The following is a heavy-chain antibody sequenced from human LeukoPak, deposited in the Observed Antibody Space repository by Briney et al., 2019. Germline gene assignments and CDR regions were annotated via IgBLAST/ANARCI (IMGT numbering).Heavy chain of an antibody. CDR3: ARSLYVDTAMVTLAFDY. Sequence: GSGPTLVKPTQTLRLTCTFSGFSLSTSGMCVSWIRQPPGKALEWLALIDWDDDKYYSTSLKTRLTISKDSSKNQVVLTMTNMDPVDTATYYCARSLYVDTAMVTLAFDYWGQGTLVTVSS. V-gene: IGHV2-70*01. J-gene: IGHJ4*02. CDR1: GFSLSTSGMC. D-gene: IGHD5-18*01. CDR2: IDWDDDK.